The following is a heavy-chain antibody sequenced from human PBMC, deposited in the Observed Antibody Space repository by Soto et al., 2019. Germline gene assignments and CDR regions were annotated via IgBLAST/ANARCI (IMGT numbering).Heavy chain of an antibody. V-gene: IGHV3-30*18. CDR3: AKEADPNPLGPGMDV. CDR2: ISYDGSNK. CDR1: GFTFSSYG. Sequence: QVQLVESGGGVVQPGRSLRLSCAASGFTFSSYGMHWVRQAPGKGLEWVAVISYDGSNKYYADSVKGRFTISRDNSKNTLYLQMNSLRAEDTAVYYCAKEADPNPLGPGMDVWGQGTTVTVSS. J-gene: IGHJ6*02.